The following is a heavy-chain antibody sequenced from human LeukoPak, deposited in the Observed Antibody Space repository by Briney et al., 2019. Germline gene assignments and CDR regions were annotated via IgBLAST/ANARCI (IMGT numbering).Heavy chain of an antibody. V-gene: IGHV1-8*03. CDR3: ASGPGSSSWYNAFDI. CDR2: MNPNSGNT. J-gene: IGHJ3*02. D-gene: IGHD6-13*01. CDR1: GYTFTSYG. Sequence: GASVKVSCKASGYTFTSYGINWVRQAPGQGLEWMGWMNPNSGNTGYAQKFQGRVTITRNTSISTAYMELSSVRSEDTAVYYCASGPGSSSWYNAFDIWGQGTMVTVSS.